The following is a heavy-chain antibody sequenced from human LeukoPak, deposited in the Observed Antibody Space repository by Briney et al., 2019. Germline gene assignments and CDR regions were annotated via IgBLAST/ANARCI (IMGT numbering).Heavy chain of an antibody. Sequence: GESLKISCKGSGYRFTSYWIGRVRQMPGKGLEWMGIIYPGDSDTRYSPSFQGQVTISADKSISTAYLQWSSLKTSDTAMYYCARHAITLFDYWGQGTLVTVSS. V-gene: IGHV5-51*01. CDR2: IYPGDSDT. CDR3: ARHAITLFDY. J-gene: IGHJ4*02. D-gene: IGHD3-10*01. CDR1: GYRFTSYW.